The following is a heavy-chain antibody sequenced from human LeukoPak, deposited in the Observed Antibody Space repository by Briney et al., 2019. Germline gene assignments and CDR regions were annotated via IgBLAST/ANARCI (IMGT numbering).Heavy chain of an antibody. CDR3: ARRLTTQDEYYFDY. D-gene: IGHD4-11*01. Sequence: SVKVSCKASGGTFTSFAIGWVRQAPGQGLEWMGGIIPIFGTANYAQKFQGRVTITADESTSTAYMELSSLRSEDTAVYYCARRLTTQDEYYFDYWGQGTLVTVSS. J-gene: IGHJ4*02. V-gene: IGHV1-69*13. CDR2: IIPIFGTA. CDR1: GGTFTSFA.